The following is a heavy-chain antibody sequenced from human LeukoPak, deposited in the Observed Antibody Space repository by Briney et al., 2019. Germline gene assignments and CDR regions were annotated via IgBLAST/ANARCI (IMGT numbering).Heavy chain of an antibody. CDR3: AKESYTGSEYFQH. Sequence: GGSLRLSCVASGFTFSTYGMIWVRQAPGKGPEWVSLVSNSGDTTNYADSVKGRFTISRDNSKNTLYLQMNSLRAEDTAVYYCAKESYTGSEYFQHWGQGTLVTVSS. V-gene: IGHV3-23*01. CDR1: GFTFSTYG. J-gene: IGHJ1*01. CDR2: VSNSGDTT. D-gene: IGHD1-14*01.